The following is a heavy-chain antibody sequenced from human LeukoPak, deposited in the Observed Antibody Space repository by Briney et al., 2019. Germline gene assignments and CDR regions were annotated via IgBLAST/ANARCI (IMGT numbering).Heavy chain of an antibody. CDR2: ISSSGSTI. Sequence: GGSLRLSCAASGFTFSDYYMSWIRQTPGKGLEWVSYISSSGSTIFYADSVEGRFTISRDNAKNSVYLQMNGLRAEDTAVYYCARQIDSYMDVWRKGPTVTISS. CDR1: GFTFSDYY. J-gene: IGHJ6*03. D-gene: IGHD2/OR15-2a*01. CDR3: ARQIDSYMDV. V-gene: IGHV3-11*04.